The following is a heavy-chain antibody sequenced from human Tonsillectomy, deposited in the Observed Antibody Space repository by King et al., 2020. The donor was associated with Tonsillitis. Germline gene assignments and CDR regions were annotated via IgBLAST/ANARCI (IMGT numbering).Heavy chain of an antibody. CDR3: ARDPLGYCSGGSCYFVTSPDY. CDR2: ISAYNGNT. J-gene: IGHJ4*02. V-gene: IGHV1-18*01. Sequence: QLVQSGAEVKKPGASVKVSCKASGYTFTSYGISWVRQAPGQGLERMGWISAYNGNTNYAQKLQGRVTMTTDTSTSTAYMELRSLRSDDTAVYYCARDPLGYCSGGSCYFVTSPDYWGQGTLVTVSS. CDR1: GYTFTSYG. D-gene: IGHD2-15*01.